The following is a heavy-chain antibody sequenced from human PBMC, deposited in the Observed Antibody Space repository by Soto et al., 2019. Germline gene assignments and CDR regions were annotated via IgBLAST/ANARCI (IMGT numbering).Heavy chain of an antibody. Sequence: EVQLVGSGGGPVRPGGSLKLSCAASGFNFITYSLSWVRQAPGKGLEWVASISSSAVYIDYADSVKGRFTISRDNANNSLYLQMNSLRAEDTATYYCVRDGLDYYDTERLYFDNWGQGTLVTVSS. D-gene: IGHD3-22*01. CDR2: ISSSAVYI. CDR3: VRDGLDYYDTERLYFDN. J-gene: IGHJ4*02. V-gene: IGHV3-21*01. CDR1: GFNFITYS.